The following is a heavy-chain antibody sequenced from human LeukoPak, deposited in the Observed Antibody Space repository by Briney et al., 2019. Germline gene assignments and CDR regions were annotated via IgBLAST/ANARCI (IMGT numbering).Heavy chain of an antibody. Sequence: PSVTLSLTCTVSGDSMSSGARWSWVRQSPGKGLEWIGEIYHSGSTNYNPSPRGRVTLSVDNSNNHFSLDLSSVTAADTAFYNCARRGYSGNEAYFAYWGQGTLVTVSS. CDR3: ARRGYSGNEAYFAY. CDR2: IYHSGST. D-gene: IGHD5-12*01. J-gene: IGHJ4*02. V-gene: IGHV4-4*02. CDR1: GDSMSSGAR.